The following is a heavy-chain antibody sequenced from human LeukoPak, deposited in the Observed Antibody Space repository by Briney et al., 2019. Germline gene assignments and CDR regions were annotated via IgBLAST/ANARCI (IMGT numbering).Heavy chain of an antibody. Sequence: PSETLSLTCTVSGGSISSGSYYWSWIRQPPGKGLEWIGEINRSGSTNYNPSLKSRVTISVDTSKNQFSLKLSSVTAADTAVYYCAGSRPYYDFWSGYYTGHLDYWGQGTLVTVSS. D-gene: IGHD3-3*01. CDR2: INRSGST. CDR1: GGSISSGSYY. CDR3: AGSRPYYDFWSGYYTGHLDY. V-gene: IGHV4-39*07. J-gene: IGHJ4*02.